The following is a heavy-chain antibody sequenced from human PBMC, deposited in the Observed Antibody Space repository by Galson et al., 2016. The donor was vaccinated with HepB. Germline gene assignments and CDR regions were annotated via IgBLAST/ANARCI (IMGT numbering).Heavy chain of an antibody. CDR3: ARSVNEAFDI. D-gene: IGHD1-1*01. Sequence: LRLSCAASGFTFSSYSMNWVRQAPGKGLEWIGAISYRGTTYDYPSPKSRLTVSVDTSKNQFSLKLSSVTAADTAVYYCARSVNEAFDIWGQGTMVTVSS. V-gene: IGHV4-59*05. CDR2: ISYRGTT. J-gene: IGHJ3*02. CDR1: GFTFSSYSMN.